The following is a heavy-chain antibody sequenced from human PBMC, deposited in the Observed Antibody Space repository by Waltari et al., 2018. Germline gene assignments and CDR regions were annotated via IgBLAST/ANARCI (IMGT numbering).Heavy chain of an antibody. V-gene: IGHV4-34*01. CDR3: ARVRVSLPYSSGWYSMDY. Sequence: QVQLQQWGAGLLKPSETLSLTCAVYGGSFSGYYWRWIRQPPGTGLEWIGEINPSGSTNYNPSLKSRVTISVDTSKNQFSLKLSSVTAADTAVYYCARVRVSLPYSSGWYSMDYWGQGTLVTVSS. D-gene: IGHD6-19*01. J-gene: IGHJ4*02. CDR2: INPSGST. CDR1: GGSFSGYY.